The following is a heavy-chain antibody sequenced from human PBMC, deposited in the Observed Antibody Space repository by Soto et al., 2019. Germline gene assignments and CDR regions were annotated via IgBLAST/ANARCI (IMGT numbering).Heavy chain of an antibody. CDR2: IYFRGRP. D-gene: IGHD1-26*01. J-gene: IGHJ4*02. Sequence: QVQLQESGPGLVKPSETLSLTCTVSGASINSGGYYWRWIRQLPGQGLEWMGYIYFRGRPYYNPSLESRVTISVDTSQNQFALKLSSVTAADTAMYFCASCDAWEASLAHCGQGILVTVSS. V-gene: IGHV4-31*03. CDR3: ASCDAWEASLAH. CDR1: GASINSGGYY.